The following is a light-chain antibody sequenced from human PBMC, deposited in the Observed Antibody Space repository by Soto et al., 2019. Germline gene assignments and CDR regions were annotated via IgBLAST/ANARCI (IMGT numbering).Light chain of an antibody. V-gene: IGKV3-20*01. CDR1: QSVSSAY. J-gene: IGKJ2*01. CDR2: GAS. CDR3: HLFGISPYT. Sequence: EIVLTQSPGTLSLSPGERATLSCRASQSVSSAYILWFQQKPGQAPRLLIYGASYRAAGIPDRFGGSGSGTDFTLTISRLEPEDFAVYYCHLFGISPYTFGQGTKLEIK.